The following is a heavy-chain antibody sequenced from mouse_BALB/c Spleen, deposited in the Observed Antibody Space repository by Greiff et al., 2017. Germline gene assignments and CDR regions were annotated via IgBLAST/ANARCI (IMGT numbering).Heavy chain of an antibody. CDR3: ARTYYGSPEYFDY. CDR2: INPSNGRT. D-gene: IGHD2-10*01. CDR1: GYTFTSYW. J-gene: IGHJ2*01. V-gene: IGHV1S81*02. Sequence: QVQLQQPGAELVKPGASVKLSCKASGYTFTSYWMHWVKQRPGQGLEWIGEINPSNGRTNYNEKFKSKATLTVDKSSSTAYMQLSSLTSEDSAVYYCARTYYGSPEYFDYWGQGTTLTVSS.